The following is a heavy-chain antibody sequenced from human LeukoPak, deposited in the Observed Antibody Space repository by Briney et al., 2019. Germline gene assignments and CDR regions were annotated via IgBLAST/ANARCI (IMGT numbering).Heavy chain of an antibody. J-gene: IGHJ6*02. CDR3: AGSYYYYGMDV. D-gene: IGHD2-15*01. CDR1: GGSFSGYY. V-gene: IGHV4-59*01. Sequence: ASETLSLTCAVYGGSFSGYYWSWIRQPPGKGLEWIGYIYYSGSTKYNPSLKSRVTISVDTSKNQFSLKLSSVTAADTAVYYCAGSYYYYGMDVWGQGTTVTVSS. CDR2: IYYSGST.